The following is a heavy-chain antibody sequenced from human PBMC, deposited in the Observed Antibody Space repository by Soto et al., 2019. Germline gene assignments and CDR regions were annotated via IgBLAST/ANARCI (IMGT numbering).Heavy chain of an antibody. CDR1: VFTFSSYG. CDR3: AKDAYSYDSSGYYFIEY. Sequence: XGSLRLSCASSVFTFSSYGMHCVRQSPGKWLEWVAVISYDGSNKYYADSVKGRFTTSRDNSKNTLYLQMNSLRAEDTAVYYCAKDAYSYDSSGYYFIEYWGQGTLVIVSS. CDR2: ISYDGSNK. V-gene: IGHV3-30*18. D-gene: IGHD3-22*01. J-gene: IGHJ4*02.